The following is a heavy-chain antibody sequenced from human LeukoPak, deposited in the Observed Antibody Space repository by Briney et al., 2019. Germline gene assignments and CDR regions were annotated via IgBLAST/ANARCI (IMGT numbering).Heavy chain of an antibody. V-gene: IGHV5-51*01. J-gene: IGHJ4*02. Sequence: GESLKISFKGSGYSFTIYWIGWVRQMPGKGLEWMGIIYPGDSDTRYGPSFQGQVTISADKSISTAYLQWSSLKASDTAMYYCARHEDWNDGTAVDYWGQGTLVTVSS. CDR3: ARHEDWNDGTAVDY. CDR2: IYPGDSDT. D-gene: IGHD1-1*01. CDR1: GYSFTIYW.